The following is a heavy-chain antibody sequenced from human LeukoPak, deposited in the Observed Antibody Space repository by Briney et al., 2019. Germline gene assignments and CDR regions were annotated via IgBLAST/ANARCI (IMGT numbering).Heavy chain of an antibody. V-gene: IGHV4-61*08. CDR1: GGSISSGGYC. CDR3: ARLSSGYPGY. D-gene: IGHD3-22*01. CDR2: IYYSGST. Sequence: SETLSLTCAVSGGSISSGGYCWSWIRQPPGKGLEWIGYIYYSGSTNYNPSLKSRVTISVDTSKNQFSLKLSSVTAADTAMYYCARLSSGYPGYWGQGTLVTVSS. J-gene: IGHJ4*02.